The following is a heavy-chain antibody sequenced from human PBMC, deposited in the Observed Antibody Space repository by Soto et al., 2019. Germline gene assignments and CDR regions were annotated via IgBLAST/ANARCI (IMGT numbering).Heavy chain of an antibody. V-gene: IGHV1-69*02. CDR1: GGTFTDYT. D-gene: IGHD5-18*01. Sequence: HVQLEQSGAEAKMPGSSVKVSCKASGGTFTDYTFSWVRQAPGQGLEWMGRVIPMLGRTNYAQSFQGRITITADKSTXXXXXXXXXXXXXXXXVYFCANGESRGYTYGVYIDYWGQGTLVTVSS. J-gene: IGHJ4*02. CDR2: VIPMLGRT. CDR3: ANGESRGYTYGVYIDY.